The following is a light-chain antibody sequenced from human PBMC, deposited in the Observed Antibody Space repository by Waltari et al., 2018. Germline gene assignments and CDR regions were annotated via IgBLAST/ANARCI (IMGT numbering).Light chain of an antibody. J-gene: IGLJ1*01. V-gene: IGLV1-44*01. Sequence: QTVLTQPPSTSGTPGQRVTISCSVTTSNIVSHPVTWYQQVPGTAPKLGLYTYNRPPSGVPDRFSGSKSGTSATLAIRGLRSEDEGDYYCAAWDDSLDAYAFGTGTKVTVL. CDR2: TYN. CDR1: TSNIVSHP. CDR3: AAWDDSLDAYA.